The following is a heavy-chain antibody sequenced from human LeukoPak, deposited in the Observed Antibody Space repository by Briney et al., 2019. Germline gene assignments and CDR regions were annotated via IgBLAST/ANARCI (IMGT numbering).Heavy chain of an antibody. Sequence: ASVKVSCKASGYTFTGYYMHWVRQAPGPGLEWMGRINPNSGGTNYAQKYQGRVTMTRDTSISTAYMELSRLRSDDTAVYYCARDGTIFGYWNYYMDVWGKGTTVTVSS. CDR3: ARDGTIFGYWNYYMDV. J-gene: IGHJ6*03. D-gene: IGHD3-3*01. V-gene: IGHV1-2*06. CDR2: INPNSGGT. CDR1: GYTFTGYY.